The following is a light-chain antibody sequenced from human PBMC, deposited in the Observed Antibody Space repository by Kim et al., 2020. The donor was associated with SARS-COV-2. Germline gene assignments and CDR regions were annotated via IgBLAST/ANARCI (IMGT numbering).Light chain of an antibody. CDR2: GAS. Sequence: LPPGERATLSSSASQSVSSSYVARYQQKPGQAPRLLIYGASSRATGIPDRFSGSGSGTDFTLTISRLEPEDFAVYYCQQYGSSPYTFGQGTKLEI. CDR1: QSVSSSY. CDR3: QQYGSSPYT. V-gene: IGKV3-20*01. J-gene: IGKJ2*01.